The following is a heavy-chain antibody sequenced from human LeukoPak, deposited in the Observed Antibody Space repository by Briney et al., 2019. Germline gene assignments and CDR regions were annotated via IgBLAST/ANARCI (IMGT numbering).Heavy chain of an antibody. CDR2: IWYDGSNK. Sequence: GGSLRLSCAASGFTFSSYGMHWVRQAPGKGLEWVAVIWYDGSNKYYADSVKGRFTISRDNSKNTLYLQMNNLRAEDTAVYYCARGGDTREVLGYWGQGTLVTVSS. D-gene: IGHD5-18*01. V-gene: IGHV3-33*01. CDR3: ARGGDTREVLGY. J-gene: IGHJ4*02. CDR1: GFTFSSYG.